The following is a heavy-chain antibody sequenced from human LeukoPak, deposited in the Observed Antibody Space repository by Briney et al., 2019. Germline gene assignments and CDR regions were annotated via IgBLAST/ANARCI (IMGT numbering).Heavy chain of an antibody. Sequence: QPGGSLRLSCAASGFSFSSYEMNWVRQAPGKGLEWVSYISSRGRTIYYADSVKGRFTISRDNAKNSLYLQMNSLRAEDTAVYYCARDGSIAANYYFDYWGQGTLVTDSS. CDR2: ISSRGRTI. J-gene: IGHJ4*02. CDR3: ARDGSIAANYYFDY. CDR1: GFSFSSYE. D-gene: IGHD6-6*01. V-gene: IGHV3-48*03.